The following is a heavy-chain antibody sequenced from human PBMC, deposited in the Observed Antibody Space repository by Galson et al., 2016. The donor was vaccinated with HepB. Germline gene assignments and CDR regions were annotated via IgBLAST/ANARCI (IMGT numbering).Heavy chain of an antibody. CDR3: ARRNTSGLPDRYWYFDL. V-gene: IGHV4-59*01. CDR1: GYSISSYY. J-gene: IGHJ2*01. D-gene: IGHD3-22*01. Sequence: EPLSLTCTASGYSISSYYWSWIRQPPGKGLEWIGYIYYSGSTIYNPSLKGRVSISVDTSNNQVSLKLKSVTGADTAVYYCARRNTSGLPDRYWYFDLWGRGTLVTVSS. CDR2: IYYSGST.